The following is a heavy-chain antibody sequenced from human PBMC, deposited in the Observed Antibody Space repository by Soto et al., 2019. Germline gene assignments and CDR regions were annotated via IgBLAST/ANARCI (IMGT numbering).Heavy chain of an antibody. CDR2: ITTNGHT. CDR3: AKGLLNGRWYAAD. Sequence: EVHLLESGGVLVQPGESLRLSCETSGFTFSNCVMTWLRQPPGKRLEWVSVITTNGHTDYADSVKGRFTISSDNSKNTVYLQMNSLSAEDTAVYYCAKGLLNGRWYAADWGQGTLVTVSS. D-gene: IGHD6-13*01. V-gene: IGHV3-23*01. CDR1: GFTFSNCV. J-gene: IGHJ4*02.